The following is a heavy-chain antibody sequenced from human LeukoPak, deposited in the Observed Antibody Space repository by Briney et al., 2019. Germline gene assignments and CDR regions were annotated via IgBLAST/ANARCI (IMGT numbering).Heavy chain of an antibody. J-gene: IGHJ6*02. CDR3: ARGRDYYYGMDV. CDR2: MNPNSGNT. V-gene: IGHV1-8*01. CDR1: GYTFTSYD. Sequence: ASVKVSCKASGYTFTSYDINWERQATGQGLEWMGWMNPNSGNTGYAQKFQGRVTMTRNTSISTAYMELSSLRSEDTAVYYCARGRDYYYGMDVWGQGTTVTVSS.